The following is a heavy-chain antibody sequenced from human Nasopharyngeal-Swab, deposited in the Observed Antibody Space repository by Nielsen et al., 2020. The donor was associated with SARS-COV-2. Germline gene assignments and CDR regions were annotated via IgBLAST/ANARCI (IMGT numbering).Heavy chain of an antibody. D-gene: IGHD6-13*01. Sequence: GESLKISCAASGFTFSSYGMHWVRQAPGKGLEWVAVISYDGSNKYYADSVKGRFTISRDNSKNTLYLQMNSLRAEDTAVYYCARGASSSWYIGGEDYWGQGTLVTVSS. CDR2: ISYDGSNK. CDR3: ARGASSSWYIGGEDY. J-gene: IGHJ4*02. CDR1: GFTFSSYG. V-gene: IGHV3-30*03.